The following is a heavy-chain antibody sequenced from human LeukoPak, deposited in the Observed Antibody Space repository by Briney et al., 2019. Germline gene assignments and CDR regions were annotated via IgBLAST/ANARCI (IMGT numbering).Heavy chain of an antibody. V-gene: IGHV3-23*01. CDR3: AKNLVGNHYFDY. CDR2: ISGSGGST. Sequence: GGSLRLSCAPSGFTFSSYAMSWVRQAPGKGLEWVSAISGSGGSTYYADSVKGRFTISRDNSKNTLYLQMNSLRAEDTAVYYCAKNLVGNHYFDYWGQGTLVTVSS. D-gene: IGHD1-14*01. J-gene: IGHJ4*02. CDR1: GFTFSSYA.